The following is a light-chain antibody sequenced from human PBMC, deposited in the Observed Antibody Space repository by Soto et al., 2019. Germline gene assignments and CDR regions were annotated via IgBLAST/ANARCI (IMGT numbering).Light chain of an antibody. Sequence: QSALTQPVSVSGSPGQSITISCTGTSSDVGRYNYVSWCQQHPGKAPKLIIYDVNTRPSGVSNRFSGSKSGNTASLTISGLQAEDEADYYCSSYTSSSTVVFGGGTKLTVL. CDR2: DVN. CDR1: SSDVGRYNY. J-gene: IGLJ2*01. CDR3: SSYTSSSTVV. V-gene: IGLV2-14*01.